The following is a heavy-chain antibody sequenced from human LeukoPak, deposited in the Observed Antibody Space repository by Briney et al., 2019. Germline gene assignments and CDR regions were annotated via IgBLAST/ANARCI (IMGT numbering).Heavy chain of an antibody. CDR2: ISASGGS. V-gene: IGHV3-23*01. J-gene: IGHJ4*02. Sequence: GGSLRLSCAASGFTFSNYAMSWVRQAPGKGLEWVSGISASGGSYYADSVKGRFTVSRDISKNTLYLQMNSLRAEDTAIYFCAREPRDCTGGTCQSAGGYYFYYWSQGALVTVSS. CDR1: GFTFSNYA. CDR3: AREPRDCTGGTCQSAGGYYFYY. D-gene: IGHD2-15*01.